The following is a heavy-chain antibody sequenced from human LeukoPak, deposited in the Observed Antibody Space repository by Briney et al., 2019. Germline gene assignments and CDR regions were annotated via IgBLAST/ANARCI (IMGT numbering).Heavy chain of an antibody. V-gene: IGHV1-69*13. CDR1: GGTFSSYA. CDR3: ARGLGGSSAPDTDAFDI. Sequence: GASVKVSCKASGGTFSSYAISWVRQAPGQGLEWMGGIIPIFGTANYAQKFQGRVTITADESTSTAYMELSSLRSEDTAVYYCARGLGGSSAPDTDAFDIWGQGTMVTVSS. J-gene: IGHJ3*02. D-gene: IGHD1-26*01. CDR2: IIPIFGTA.